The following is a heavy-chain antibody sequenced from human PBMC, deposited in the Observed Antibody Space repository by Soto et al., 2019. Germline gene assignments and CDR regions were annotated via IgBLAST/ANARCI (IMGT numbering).Heavy chain of an antibody. D-gene: IGHD4-17*01. Sequence: QVQLQESGPGLVKPSQTLSLTCTVSGGSISSGDYYWSWIRQPPGKGLEWIGYIYYSGSTYYNPSLMIRVTLSEDTSKNQFVRKLSTVTAADTAVYYCAGHDSGDQKPPHPVDWGQETLIAVSS. CDR1: GGSISSGDYY. J-gene: IGHJ4*02. CDR3: AGHDSGDQKPPHPVD. CDR2: IYYSGST. V-gene: IGHV4-30-4*01.